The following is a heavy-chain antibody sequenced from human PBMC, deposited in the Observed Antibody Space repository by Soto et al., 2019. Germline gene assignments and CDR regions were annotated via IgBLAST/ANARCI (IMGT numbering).Heavy chain of an antibody. D-gene: IGHD5-12*01. Sequence: SETLSLTCTVPGASISSSYWSWIRQSPERGLEWIAYVYHTGATNYNPSLKSRVTISLDTSKGQFSLNLTSLTTADTAVYFCARGGNRYSNVASGVGGFDYWGQGSLVTVSS. CDR3: ARGGNRYSNVASGVGGFDY. J-gene: IGHJ4*02. CDR1: GASISSSY. CDR2: VYHTGAT. V-gene: IGHV4-59*01.